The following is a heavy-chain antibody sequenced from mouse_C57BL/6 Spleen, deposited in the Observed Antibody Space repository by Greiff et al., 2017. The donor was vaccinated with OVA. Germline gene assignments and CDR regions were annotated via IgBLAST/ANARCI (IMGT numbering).Heavy chain of an antibody. D-gene: IGHD2-5*01. Sequence: VQLQQPGAELVKPGASVKLSCKASGYTFTSYWMHWVKQRPGQGLEWIGMIHPNSGSTNYNEKFKSKATLTVDKSSSTAYMQLSSLTSEDSAVYYCARHYSKPYFDYWGQGTTLTVSS. V-gene: IGHV1-64*01. CDR1: GYTFTSYW. J-gene: IGHJ2*01. CDR3: ARHYSKPYFDY. CDR2: IHPNSGST.